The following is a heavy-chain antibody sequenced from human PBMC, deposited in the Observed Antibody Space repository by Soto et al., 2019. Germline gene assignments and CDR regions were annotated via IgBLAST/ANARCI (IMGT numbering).Heavy chain of an antibody. CDR2: ISGSGGST. CDR3: SKCAYMRGLPGASNCMDV. Sequence: GGSLRLSCATSGFTFSSYAMSWVRQAPGKGLEWVSAISGSGGSTYYADSVKGRFTISRDNSKNTLYLQMNSLRAEDTAVYYCSKCAYMRGLPGASNCMDVWGQGTTVTVSS. V-gene: IGHV3-23*01. D-gene: IGHD1-26*01. CDR1: GFTFSSYA. J-gene: IGHJ6*02.